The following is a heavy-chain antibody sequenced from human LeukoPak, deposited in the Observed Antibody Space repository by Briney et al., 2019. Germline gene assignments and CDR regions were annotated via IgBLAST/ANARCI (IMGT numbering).Heavy chain of an antibody. V-gene: IGHV3-66*01. J-gene: IGHJ4*02. CDR3: ARAIFGVVIEYYFDY. D-gene: IGHD3-3*01. CDR2: IYSGGNT. CDR1: GLTVCSDY. Sequence: PGGSLRLSCAASGLTVCSDYMSWVRQAPGKGLEWVSLIYSGGNTYYGDSVKGRFTISRDNSKNTVYLQMNSPRAEDTAIYYCARAIFGVVIEYYFDYWGRGTLVTVSS.